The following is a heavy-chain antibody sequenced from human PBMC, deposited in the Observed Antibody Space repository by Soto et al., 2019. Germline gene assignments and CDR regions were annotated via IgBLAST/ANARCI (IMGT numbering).Heavy chain of an antibody. V-gene: IGHV4-59*08. CDR3: ATTMVPGYFDY. Sequence: SETLSLTCTVSGGSISSYYWSWIRQPPGKGLEWIGYIYYSGSTNYNPSLKSRVTISVDTSKNQFSLKLSSVTAADTAVYYCATTMVPGYFDYWGQGTLVTVSS. CDR1: GGSISSYY. J-gene: IGHJ4*02. CDR2: IYYSGST. D-gene: IGHD3-10*01.